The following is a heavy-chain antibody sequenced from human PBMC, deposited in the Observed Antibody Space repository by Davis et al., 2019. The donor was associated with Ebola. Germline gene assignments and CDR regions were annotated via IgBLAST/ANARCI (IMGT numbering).Heavy chain of an antibody. Sequence: GESLKISCAASGFTFSSYSMNWVRQAPGKGLEWVSYISSSSSTIYYADSVKGRFTISRDNAKKSMYLQMNSLRDEDTAVYYCASPTGDSSGYYGAFDIWGQGTMVTVSS. CDR2: ISSSSSTI. CDR3: ASPTGDSSGYYGAFDI. V-gene: IGHV3-48*02. CDR1: GFTFSSYS. J-gene: IGHJ3*02. D-gene: IGHD3-22*01.